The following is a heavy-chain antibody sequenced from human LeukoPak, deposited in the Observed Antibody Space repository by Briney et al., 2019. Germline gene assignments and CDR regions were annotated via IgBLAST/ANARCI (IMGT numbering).Heavy chain of an antibody. CDR2: IYPGDSDT. V-gene: IGHV5-51*01. Sequence: GESLKISCKGSGYSFTSYWIGWVRQMPGKGLEWMGIIYPGDSDTRYSPSFQGQVTISADKSISTAYLQWSSLRASDTAMYYCARHYNYYDSSGYVDYWGQGTLVTVSS. CDR1: GYSFTSYW. CDR3: ARHYNYYDSSGYVDY. J-gene: IGHJ4*02. D-gene: IGHD3-22*01.